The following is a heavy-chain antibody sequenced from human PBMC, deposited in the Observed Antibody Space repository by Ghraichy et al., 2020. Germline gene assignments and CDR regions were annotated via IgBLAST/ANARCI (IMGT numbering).Heavy chain of an antibody. CDR2: LYYSGST. D-gene: IGHD1-26*01. J-gene: IGHJ4*02. Sequence: SETLSLTCTVSGGSISSYYWSWIRQPPGKGLEWIGYLYYSGSTNYNPSLKSRVTISADTSKNQFSLKLSSVTAADTAVYYCARSLYSASEIDYWGQGTLVTVSS. CDR3: ARSLYSASEIDY. V-gene: IGHV4-59*01. CDR1: GGSISSYY.